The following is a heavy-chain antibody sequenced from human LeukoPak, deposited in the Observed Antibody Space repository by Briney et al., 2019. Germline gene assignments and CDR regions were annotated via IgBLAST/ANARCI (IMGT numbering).Heavy chain of an antibody. CDR3: AKARGKYCSGGSCYNYYYYYMDV. Sequence: GGSLRLSCAASGFTFSSYGMSWVRQAPGKGLEWVSAISGSGGSTYYADSVKGRFTISRDNSKNTLYLQMNSLRAEDTAVYYCAKARGKYCSGGSCYNYYYYYMDVWGKGTTVTISS. D-gene: IGHD2-15*01. V-gene: IGHV3-23*01. CDR1: GFTFSSYG. J-gene: IGHJ6*03. CDR2: ISGSGGST.